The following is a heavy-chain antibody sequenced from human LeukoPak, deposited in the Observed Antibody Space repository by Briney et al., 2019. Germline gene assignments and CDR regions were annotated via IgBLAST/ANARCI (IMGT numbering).Heavy chain of an antibody. J-gene: IGHJ4*02. CDR3: TTDHGGVLI. Sequence: GGSLRLSCTASGFTFGDYAMSWVRQAPGKGLEWVGFIRSKAYGGTTEYAASVKGRFTISRDDSKSIAYLQMNSLKTEDTAVYYCTTDHGGVLIWGQGTLVTVSS. CDR2: IRSKAYGGTT. V-gene: IGHV3-49*04. CDR1: GFTFGDYA. D-gene: IGHD3-10*01.